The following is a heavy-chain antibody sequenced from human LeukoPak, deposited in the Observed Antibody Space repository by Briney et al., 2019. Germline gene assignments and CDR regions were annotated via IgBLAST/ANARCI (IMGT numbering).Heavy chain of an antibody. CDR2: ISSVGSPI. CDR3: ARDRSSYYLDY. D-gene: IGHD6-13*01. Sequence: GGSLRLSCVASGFSITSYSMNWVRQAPGKGLEWLSYISSVGSPIYYADSVKGRFTISRDIAKNSLFLQMNSLRPEDTAVYYCARDRSSYYLDYWGQGTLITVSS. V-gene: IGHV3-48*01. CDR1: GFSITSYS. J-gene: IGHJ4*02.